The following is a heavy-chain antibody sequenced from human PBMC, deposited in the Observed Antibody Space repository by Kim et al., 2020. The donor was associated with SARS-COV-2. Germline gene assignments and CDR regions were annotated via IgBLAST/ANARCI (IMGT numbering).Heavy chain of an antibody. Sequence: TNYAQKFQGRVTITRDTSANTVYMEVSSLKSEDTALYFCARDRWLQLGFDFWGQGAQVTVSS. CDR2: T. CDR3: ARDRWLQLGFDF. J-gene: IGHJ4*01. D-gene: IGHD5-12*01. V-gene: IGHV1-3*01.